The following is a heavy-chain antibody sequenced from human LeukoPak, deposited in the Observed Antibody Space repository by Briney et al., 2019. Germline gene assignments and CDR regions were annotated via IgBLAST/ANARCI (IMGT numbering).Heavy chain of an antibody. V-gene: IGHV4-59*01. CDR3: ARLYDYVHAFDI. Sequence: PSETLSLTCTVSGGSISSYYWSWIRQPPGKGLEWIGYIYYSGSTNYNPSLKSRVTISVDTSKNQFSLKLSSVTAADTAVYYCARLYDYVHAFDIWGQGTMVTVSS. J-gene: IGHJ3*02. D-gene: IGHD3-16*01. CDR1: GGSISSYY. CDR2: IYYSGST.